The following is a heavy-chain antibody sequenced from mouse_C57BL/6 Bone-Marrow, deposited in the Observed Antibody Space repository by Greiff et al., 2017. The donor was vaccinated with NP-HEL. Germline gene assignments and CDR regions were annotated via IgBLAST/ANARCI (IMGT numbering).Heavy chain of an antibody. Sequence: EVKLQESGPELVKPGASVKMSCKASGYTFTDYNMHWVKQSHGKSLEWIGYINPNNGGTSYNQKFKGKATLTVNKSSSTAYMELRSLTSEDSAVYYCARWGYYYGSSYYYAMDYWGQGTSVTVSS. CDR3: ARWGYYYGSSYYYAMDY. V-gene: IGHV1-22*01. CDR2: INPNNGGT. J-gene: IGHJ4*01. D-gene: IGHD1-1*01. CDR1: GYTFTDYN.